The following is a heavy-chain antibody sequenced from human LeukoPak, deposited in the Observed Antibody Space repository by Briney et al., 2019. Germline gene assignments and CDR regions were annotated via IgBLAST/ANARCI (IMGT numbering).Heavy chain of an antibody. V-gene: IGHV4-30-2*01. Sequence: PSETLSLTCAVSGGSISSGGYSWSWIRQLPGKGLEWIGYIYHSGSTYYNPSLKSRVTISVDRSKNQFSLKLSSVTAADTAVYYCATDSYGIDYWGQGTLVTVSS. J-gene: IGHJ4*02. D-gene: IGHD5-18*01. CDR1: GGSISSGGYS. CDR2: IYHSGST. CDR3: ATDSYGIDY.